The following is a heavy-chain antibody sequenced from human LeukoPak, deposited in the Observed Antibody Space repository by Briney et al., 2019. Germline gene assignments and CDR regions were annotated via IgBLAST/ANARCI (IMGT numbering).Heavy chain of an antibody. CDR2: IIPIFGTA. J-gene: IGHJ4*02. Sequence: SMKVSCKASGGTFSSYAISWVRQAPGQGLEWMGGIIPIFGTANYAQKFQGRVTITTDESTSTAYMELSSLRSEDTAVYYCARLCGGNCPDDYWGQGTLVTVSS. CDR1: GGTFSSYA. D-gene: IGHD2-21*02. V-gene: IGHV1-69*05. CDR3: ARLCGGNCPDDY.